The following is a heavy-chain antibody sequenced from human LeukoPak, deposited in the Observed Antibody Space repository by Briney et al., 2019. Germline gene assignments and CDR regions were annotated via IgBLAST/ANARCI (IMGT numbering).Heavy chain of an antibody. V-gene: IGHV3-11*01. Sequence: GGSLRLSCAASGFTFSDYYMSWIRQAPGKGLEWLSYIDNSGNTIYYADSVKGRFSISRDNAKTSLYLQMNSLRAEDTAMYYCATRTGYSGSFFSPLDYWGQGTLVTVSS. J-gene: IGHJ4*02. CDR3: ATRTGYSGSFFSPLDY. CDR2: IDNSGNTI. CDR1: GFTFSDYY. D-gene: IGHD1-26*01.